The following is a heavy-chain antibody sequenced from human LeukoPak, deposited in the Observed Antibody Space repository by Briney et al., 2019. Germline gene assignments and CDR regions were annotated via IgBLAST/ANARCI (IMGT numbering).Heavy chain of an antibody. CDR2: IKQDGSEK. V-gene: IGHV3-7*05. CDR1: GFTFSSYW. J-gene: IGHJ5*02. Sequence: PGGSLRLSCAASGFTFSSYWMSWVRQAPGKGLEWVANIKQDGSEKYYVVSVRGRFTISRDNAQTSLYLQMNSLRAEDTAVYYCARASDPWLQLTWGQGTLVTVSS. CDR3: ARASDPWLQLT. D-gene: IGHD5-24*01.